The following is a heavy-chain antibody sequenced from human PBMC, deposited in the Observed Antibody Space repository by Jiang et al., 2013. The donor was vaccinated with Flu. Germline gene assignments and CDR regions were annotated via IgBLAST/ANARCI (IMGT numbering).Heavy chain of an antibody. CDR1: GYIFTDYW. D-gene: IGHD5-18*01. CDR2: ILPRDSDI. J-gene: IGHJ4*02. V-gene: IGHV5-51*01. CDR3: VRQGSNGWYYFDY. Sequence: GAEVKKPGESLNISCKGSGYIFTDYWIGWVRQMPGNGLEWLGIILPRDSDIRYNPSFHGQVTLSVDRSITTACLQWSSLKASDAAMYYCVRQGSNGWYYFDYWGQGTPVTVSS.